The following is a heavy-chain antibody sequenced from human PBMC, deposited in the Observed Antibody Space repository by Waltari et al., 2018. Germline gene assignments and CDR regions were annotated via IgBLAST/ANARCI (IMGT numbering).Heavy chain of an antibody. V-gene: IGHV1-3*01. J-gene: IGHJ4*02. CDR2: INAGNGNT. Sequence: QVQLVQSGAEVKKPGASVKVSCKASVYTFTSYAMHWVRQAPGQRLEWMGWINAGNGNTKYSQKFQGRVTITRDTSASTAYMELSSLRSEDTAVYYCARALHIFGVAPSFNYWGQGTLVTVSS. CDR1: VYTFTSYA. D-gene: IGHD3-3*02. CDR3: ARALHIFGVAPSFNY.